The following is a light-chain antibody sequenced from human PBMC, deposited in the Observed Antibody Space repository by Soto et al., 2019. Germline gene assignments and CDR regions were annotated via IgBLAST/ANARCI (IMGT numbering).Light chain of an antibody. J-gene: IGKJ3*01. CDR1: QSVRSY. Sequence: EIVLTQSPATLSLSPGERATLSCRASQSVRSYLAWYQQKPGQPPRLLIYDASKRATDTPVRFSGSGSGTDFTLTISSLKPEDFAIYSSQHRSDWPLTFGTGTKVEIK. CDR2: DAS. CDR3: QHRSDWPLT. V-gene: IGKV3-11*01.